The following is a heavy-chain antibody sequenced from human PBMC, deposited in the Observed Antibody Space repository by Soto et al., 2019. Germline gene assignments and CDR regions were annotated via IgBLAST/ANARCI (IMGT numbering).Heavy chain of an antibody. CDR1: GFTFSSYG. CDR3: ARDFGGLYSSSSGYGMDV. Sequence: HPGGSLRLSCAASGFTFSSYGMHWVRQAPGKGLEWVAVIWYDGSNKYYADSVKGRFTISRDNSKNTLYLQMNSLRAEDTAVYYSARDFGGLYSSSSGYGMDVWGQGTTVTVSS. CDR2: IWYDGSNK. D-gene: IGHD6-6*01. V-gene: IGHV3-33*01. J-gene: IGHJ6*02.